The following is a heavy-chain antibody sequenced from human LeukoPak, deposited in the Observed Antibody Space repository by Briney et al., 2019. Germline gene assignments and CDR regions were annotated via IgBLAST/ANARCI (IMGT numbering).Heavy chain of an antibody. Sequence: SETLSLTCTVSGYSISSGYYWGWIRQPPGKGLEWIGYMYYSGSTNYNPSLKSRVTISVDTSKNQFSLKLSSVTAADTAVYYCAGRYYYDSSAFDIWGQGTMVTVSS. D-gene: IGHD3-22*01. J-gene: IGHJ3*02. CDR1: GYSISSGYY. V-gene: IGHV4-61*01. CDR3: AGRYYYDSSAFDI. CDR2: MYYSGST.